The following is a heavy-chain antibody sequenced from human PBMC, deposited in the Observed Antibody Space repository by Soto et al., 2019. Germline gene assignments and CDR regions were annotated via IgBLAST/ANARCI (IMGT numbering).Heavy chain of an antibody. CDR2: IQFDGSVT. Sequence: QVQLVESGGGVVQPGRSLRLSCAASGFSFSNYGIHWVRQAPGKGLEWVAMIQFDGSVTHYVDSVKGRFTISRDASKRTVSLEMNSLKAEDTAVYYCVRQEGHEYGPPQYYFDYWGQGTLVTVSS. V-gene: IGHV3-33*05. CDR3: VRQEGHEYGPPQYYFDY. J-gene: IGHJ4*02. CDR1: GFSFSNYG. D-gene: IGHD4-17*01.